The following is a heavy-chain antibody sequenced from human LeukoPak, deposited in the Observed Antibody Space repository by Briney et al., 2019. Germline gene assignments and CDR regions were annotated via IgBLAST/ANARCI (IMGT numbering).Heavy chain of an antibody. CDR1: GFTFSNYA. J-gene: IGHJ4*02. CDR2: NGSSGGST. D-gene: IGHD5-24*01. CDR3: AKVFRDGYNYPFDY. V-gene: IGHV3-23*01. Sequence: GGSLRLSCAASGFTFSNYAMNWVRQAPGKGLEWVSTNGSSGGSTYYADSVKGRFTISRDNSKNTLYLQMNSLRAEDTAVYYCAKVFRDGYNYPFDYWGQGTLVTVSS.